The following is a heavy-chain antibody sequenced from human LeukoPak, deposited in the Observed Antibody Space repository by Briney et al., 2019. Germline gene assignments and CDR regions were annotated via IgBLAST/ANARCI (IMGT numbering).Heavy chain of an antibody. V-gene: IGHV4-59*01. CDR3: ARVGSYSFDY. J-gene: IGHJ4*02. D-gene: IGHD1-26*01. CDR1: GGSLSSYY. Sequence: PSETLSLTCTVSGGSLSSYYGSWIRQSPGKGLEWIGYIYYSGNTNYNPSLKSRVTISVDTSKNQFSLKLSSVTAADTAVYYCARVGSYSFDYWGQGTLVTVSS. CDR2: IYYSGNT.